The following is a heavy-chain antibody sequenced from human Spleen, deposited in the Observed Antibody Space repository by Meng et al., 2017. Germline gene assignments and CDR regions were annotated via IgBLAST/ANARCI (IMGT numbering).Heavy chain of an antibody. CDR3: ATPMRATIVVVPAATPYYYYYGMDV. Sequence: SVKVSCKASGGTFSSYAISWVRQAPGQGLEWMGGIIPIFGTANYAQKFQGRVTITTDESTSTAYMELSSLRSEDTAVYYCATPMRATIVVVPAATPYYYYYGMDVWGQGTTVTV. CDR2: IIPIFGTA. D-gene: IGHD2-2*01. CDR1: GGTFSSYA. J-gene: IGHJ6*02. V-gene: IGHV1-69*05.